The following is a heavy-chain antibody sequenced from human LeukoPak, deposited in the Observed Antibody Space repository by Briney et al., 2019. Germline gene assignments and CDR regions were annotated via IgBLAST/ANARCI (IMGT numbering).Heavy chain of an antibody. V-gene: IGHV3-33*06. CDR1: GFTFSSYG. Sequence: GGSLRLSCAASGFTFSSYGMHWVRQAPGKGLEWVAVIWYGGSNKYYADSVKGRFTISRDNSKNTLYLQMNSLRAEDTAVYYCAKELDWSGYELFGNFDYWGQGTLVTVSS. J-gene: IGHJ4*02. D-gene: IGHD3-3*01. CDR2: IWYGGSNK. CDR3: AKELDWSGYELFGNFDY.